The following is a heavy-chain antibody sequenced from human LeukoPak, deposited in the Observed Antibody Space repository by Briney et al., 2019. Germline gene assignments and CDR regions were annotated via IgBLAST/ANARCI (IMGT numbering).Heavy chain of an antibody. J-gene: IGHJ5*02. D-gene: IGHD3-3*01. V-gene: IGHV3-21*01. CDR3: ARLFPIFGVVIRGWFDP. CDR2: ISSSSSYI. CDR1: GFTFSSYS. Sequence: PGGSLRLSCAASGFTFSSYSMNWVRQAPGKGLEWVSSISSSSSYISYADSVKGRFTISRDNAKNSPYLQMNSLRAEDTAVYYCARLFPIFGVVIRGWFDPWGQGTLVTVSS.